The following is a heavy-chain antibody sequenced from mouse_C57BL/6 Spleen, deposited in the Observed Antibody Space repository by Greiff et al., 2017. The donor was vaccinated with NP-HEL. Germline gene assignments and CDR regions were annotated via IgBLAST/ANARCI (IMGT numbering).Heavy chain of an antibody. V-gene: IGHV5-4*03. CDR3: ARGGDYDVSFDY. J-gene: IGHJ2*01. CDR1: GFTFSSYA. CDR2: ISDGGSYT. D-gene: IGHD2-4*01. Sequence: EVKLVESGGGLVKPGGSLKLSCAASGFTFSSYAMSWVRQTPEKRLEWVATISDGGSYTYYPDNVKGRFTISRDNAKNNLYLQMSHLKSEDTAMYYCARGGDYDVSFDYWGQGTTLTVSS.